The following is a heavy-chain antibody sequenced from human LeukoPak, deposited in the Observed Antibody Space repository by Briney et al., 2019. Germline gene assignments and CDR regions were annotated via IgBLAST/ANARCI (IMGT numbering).Heavy chain of an antibody. J-gene: IGHJ4*02. V-gene: IGHV3-23*01. CDR2: ISGSGRDT. D-gene: IGHD6-19*01. CDR3: AKPYSGWTSFDY. Sequence: GGSLRLSCAASGFTFISYTMSWVRQAPGKGLEWVSAISGSGRDTYYADSVKGRFTISRDDSKNTLYLQMNSLRVEDTAVYYCAKPYSGWTSFDYWGQGTLVTVSS. CDR1: GFTFISYT.